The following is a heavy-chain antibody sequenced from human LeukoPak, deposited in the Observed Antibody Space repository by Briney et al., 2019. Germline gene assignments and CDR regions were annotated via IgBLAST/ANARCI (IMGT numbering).Heavy chain of an antibody. V-gene: IGHV1-69*01. CDR3: ARDRNVPYYYCYMDV. Sequence: ASVKVSCKASGGTFSSYAISWVRQAPGQGLEWMGGIIPIFGTANYAQKFQGRVTITADESTSTAYMELSSLRSEDTAVYYCARDRNVPYYYCYMDVWGKGTTVTVSS. D-gene: IGHD1-1*01. CDR2: IIPIFGTA. J-gene: IGHJ6*03. CDR1: GGTFSSYA.